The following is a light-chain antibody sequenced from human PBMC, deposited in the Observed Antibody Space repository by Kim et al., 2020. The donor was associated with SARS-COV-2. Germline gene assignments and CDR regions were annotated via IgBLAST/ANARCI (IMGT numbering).Light chain of an antibody. CDR2: GKN. Sequence: SSELTQDPAVSVALGQTVRITCQGDSLRSYYASWYQQKPGQAPVLVIYGKNNRPSGLPDRFSGSSSGNTASLTITGAQAEDEADYYCNSRDSSGNPPYVF. V-gene: IGLV3-19*01. CDR1: SLRSYY. CDR3: NSRDSSGNPPYV. J-gene: IGLJ1*01.